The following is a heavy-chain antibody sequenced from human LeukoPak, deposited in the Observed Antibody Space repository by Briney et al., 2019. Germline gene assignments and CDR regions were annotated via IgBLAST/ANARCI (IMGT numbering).Heavy chain of an antibody. CDR2: IHWNGDTT. V-gene: IGHV3-20*01. D-gene: IGHD3-9*01. Sequence: GGSLRLSCAASGFTFDDYGMNWVRQAPGKGLEWISGIHWNGDTTNYAASVEGRFTISRDNAKNSLYLQMNSLRAEDTALYHCARGIRYYYYYMDVWGKGTTVTVSS. J-gene: IGHJ6*03. CDR1: GFTFDDYG. CDR3: ARGIRYYYYYMDV.